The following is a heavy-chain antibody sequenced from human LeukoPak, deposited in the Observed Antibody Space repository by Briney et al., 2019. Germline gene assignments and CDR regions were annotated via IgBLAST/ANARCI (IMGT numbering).Heavy chain of an antibody. CDR3: TTNVLLWFGELFPSLKLPPY. D-gene: IGHD3-10*01. Sequence: GGSLGLSCAASGFTFNNAWMNWVRQAPGKGLEWVGRIKSKTDGGTTDYAAPVKGRFTISRDDSKSTLYLQMNSLKTEDTAVYYCTTNVLLWFGELFPSLKLPPYWGQGTLVTVSS. CDR1: GFTFNNAW. V-gene: IGHV3-15*07. J-gene: IGHJ4*02. CDR2: IKSKTDGGTT.